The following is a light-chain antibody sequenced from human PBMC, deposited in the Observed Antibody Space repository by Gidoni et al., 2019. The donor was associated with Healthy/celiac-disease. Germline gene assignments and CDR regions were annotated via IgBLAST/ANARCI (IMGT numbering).Light chain of an antibody. J-gene: IGKJ1*01. CDR2: GAS. CDR3: QQYYSWLWT. V-gene: IGKV3-15*01. Sequence: EIVMTHYTATLSLSPGERATLSCTPSQSVSSNLAWYQQKPGQAPRLLIYGASTRATGIPARFSGSGSGTDFTLTISSLQSEDFAVYYCQQYYSWLWTFGQGTKVEIK. CDR1: QSVSSN.